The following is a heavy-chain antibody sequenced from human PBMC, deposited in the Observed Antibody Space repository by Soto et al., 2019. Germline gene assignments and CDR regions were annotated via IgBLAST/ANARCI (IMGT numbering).Heavy chain of an antibody. CDR1: GYTFSIYY. D-gene: IGHD4-17*01. CDR2: FDPEDGET. Sequence: ASVKVSCKASGYTFSIYYMHWVRQAPGKGLEWMGGFDPEDGETIYAQKFQGRVTMTEDTSTDTAYMELSSLRSEDTAVYYCATDLATVTTINDYWGQGTLVTVSS. V-gene: IGHV1-24*01. CDR3: ATDLATVTTINDY. J-gene: IGHJ4*02.